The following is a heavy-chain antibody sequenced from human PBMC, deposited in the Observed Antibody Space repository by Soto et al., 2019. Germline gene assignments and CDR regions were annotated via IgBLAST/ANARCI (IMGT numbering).Heavy chain of an antibody. D-gene: IGHD1-1*01. CDR1: GLTFSTSS. CDR3: AKRDGPTAYYYAMGV. J-gene: IGHJ6*02. CDR2: ISGSGGST. Sequence: GGSLRLSCASSGLTFSTSSMNLGRNGPVKGLEWVSGISGSGGSTYYADSVKGRFAVSRDNPKDTLYLQTNSLRVEDTVVYYCAKRDGPTAYYYAMGVWGQGTTVTVSS. V-gene: IGHV3-23*01.